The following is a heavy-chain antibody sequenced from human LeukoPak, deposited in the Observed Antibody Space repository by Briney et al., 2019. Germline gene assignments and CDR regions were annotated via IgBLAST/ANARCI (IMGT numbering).Heavy chain of an antibody. D-gene: IGHD2-21*02. CDR1: GGSISSGGYS. V-gene: IGHV4-30-2*01. CDR3: ARRDRYCGGDCYYY. J-gene: IGHJ4*02. Sequence: PSETLSLTCAVSGGSISSGGYSWSWIRQPPGKGLEWIGYIYHSGSTYYNPSLKSRVTISVDRSKNQFSLKLSSVTAADTAVYYCARRDRYCGGDCYYYWGQGTLVTVSS. CDR2: IYHSGST.